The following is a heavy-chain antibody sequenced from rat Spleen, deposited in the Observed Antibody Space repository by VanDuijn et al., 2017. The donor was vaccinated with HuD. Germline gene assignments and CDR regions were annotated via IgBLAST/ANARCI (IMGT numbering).Heavy chain of an antibody. V-gene: IGHV3-1*01. Sequence: EVQLQESGPGLVKPSQSLSLTCSVTGYSITSTFSWNWIRKFPGNKMEWIGHLTSSGRTSYNPSLKSRIAITRDTSKNQFFLELNSVTLEDTATYYCARGGSSYVMDAWGQGASVTVSS. CDR3: ARGGSSYVMDA. D-gene: IGHD5-1*01. CDR1: GYSITSTFS. CDR2: LTSSGRT. J-gene: IGHJ4*01.